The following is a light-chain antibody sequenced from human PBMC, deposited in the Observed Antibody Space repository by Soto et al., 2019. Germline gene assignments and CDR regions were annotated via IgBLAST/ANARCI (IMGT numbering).Light chain of an antibody. CDR1: QSVSGKY. CDR2: SAS. J-gene: IGKJ1*01. CDR3: QQYSSLPRT. V-gene: IGKV3-20*01. Sequence: EIVLTQSPGTVSLSPGERATLSCRASQSVSGKYLAWYHQRPGQAPRVLIHSASSRATGIPDRFTGSGSGTDFTLTITRLEPEDFGVYYCQQYSSLPRTFGQGTKVDIK.